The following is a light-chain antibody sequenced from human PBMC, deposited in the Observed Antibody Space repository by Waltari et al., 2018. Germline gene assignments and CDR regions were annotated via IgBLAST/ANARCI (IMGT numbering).Light chain of an antibody. CDR1: SSDVGSYNL. V-gene: IGLV2-23*01. CDR2: EGS. J-gene: IGLJ3*02. Sequence: QSALTQPASVSGSPGQSITISCTGTSSDVGSYNLVSWYQQNPGKAPKLRVYEGSKRPSGGSNRFSGSKSGNTASLTISGLQAEDEADYYCCSYAGSSTWVFGGGTKLTVL. CDR3: CSYAGSSTWV.